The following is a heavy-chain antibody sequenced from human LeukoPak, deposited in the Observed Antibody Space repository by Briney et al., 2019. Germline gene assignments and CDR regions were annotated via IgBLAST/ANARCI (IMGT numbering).Heavy chain of an antibody. V-gene: IGHV4-59*08. J-gene: IGHJ5*02. D-gene: IGHD3-9*01. Sequence: SETLSLTCTVSGGSISSYYWSWIRQPPGKGLEWIGYIYYSGSTNYNPSLKSRVTLSVDTSKNQFSLKLSSVTAADTAVYYCARFDPASWWFDPWGQGTLVTVSS. CDR2: IYYSGST. CDR3: ARFDPASWWFDP. CDR1: GGSISSYY.